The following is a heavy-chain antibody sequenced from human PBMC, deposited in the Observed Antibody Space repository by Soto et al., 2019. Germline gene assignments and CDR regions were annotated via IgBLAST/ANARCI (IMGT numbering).Heavy chain of an antibody. CDR3: ARGRTSSCSKRPLDY. V-gene: IGHV4-34*01. D-gene: IGHD2-2*01. CDR2: INHSGST. J-gene: IGHJ4*02. Sequence: SETLSLTCAVYGGSFSGYYWSWIRQPPGKGLEWIGEINHSGSTNYNPSLKSRVTISVDTSKNQFSLKLSSVTAADTAVYYCARGRTSSCSKRPLDYWGQGTLVTVSS. CDR1: GGSFSGYY.